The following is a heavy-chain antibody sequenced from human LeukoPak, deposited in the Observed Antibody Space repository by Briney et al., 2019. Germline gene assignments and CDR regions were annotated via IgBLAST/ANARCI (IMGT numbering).Heavy chain of an antibody. D-gene: IGHD6-13*01. J-gene: IGHJ6*03. CDR2: ISYDGSNK. CDR3: ARPYSSSWSYYYYMDV. V-gene: IGHV3-30-3*01. CDR1: GFTFSSYA. Sequence: PGRSLRLSCAASGFTFSSYAMHWVRQAPGKGLEWVAVISYDGSNKYYADSVKGRFTISRDNSKNTLYLQMNSLRAEDTAVYYCARPYSSSWSYYYYMDVWGKGTTVTVSS.